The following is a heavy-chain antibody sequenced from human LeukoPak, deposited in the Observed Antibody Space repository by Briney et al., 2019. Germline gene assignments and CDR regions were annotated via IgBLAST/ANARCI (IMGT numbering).Heavy chain of an antibody. CDR3: ARRDGSGSYSLYYFDY. J-gene: IGHJ4*02. CDR2: IYYSGST. D-gene: IGHD3-10*01. V-gene: IGHV4-39*01. Sequence: SETLSLTCTVSGGSISSSSYYWGWIRQPPGKGLEWIGSIYYSGSTYYNPSLKSRVTISVDTSKNQFSLKLSSVTAADAAVYYCARRDGSGSYSLYYFDYWGQGTLVTVSS. CDR1: GGSISSSSYY.